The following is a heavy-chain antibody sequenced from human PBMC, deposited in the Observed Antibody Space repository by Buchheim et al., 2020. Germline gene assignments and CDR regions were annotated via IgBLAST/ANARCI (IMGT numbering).Heavy chain of an antibody. CDR1: GFTFSSYG. V-gene: IGHV3-30*02. Sequence: QVHLVESGGGVVQPGRSLRLSCAASGFTFSSYGMHWVRQAPGKGLEWVAFIRYDGSIKYYADSVKGRFTIPRDNSKNTLYPQMNSLRAEDTAVYYCAISNYGDYVFDYWGQGTL. J-gene: IGHJ4*02. D-gene: IGHD4-17*01. CDR2: IRYDGSIK. CDR3: AISNYGDYVFDY.